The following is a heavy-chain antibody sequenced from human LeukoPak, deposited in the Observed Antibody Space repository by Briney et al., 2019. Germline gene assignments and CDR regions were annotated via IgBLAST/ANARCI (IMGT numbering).Heavy chain of an antibody. CDR2: INHSGST. CDR1: GGSFSGYY. CDR3: ARARGYCSSTSCYPYFDY. J-gene: IGHJ4*02. Sequence: PSETLSLTCAVYGGSFSGYYWSWIRQPPGKGLEWIGEINHSGSTNYNPSLKSRVTISVDTSKNQFSLKLSSVTAADTAVYYCARARGYCSSTSCYPYFDYWSQGTLVTVSS. D-gene: IGHD2-2*01. V-gene: IGHV4-34*01.